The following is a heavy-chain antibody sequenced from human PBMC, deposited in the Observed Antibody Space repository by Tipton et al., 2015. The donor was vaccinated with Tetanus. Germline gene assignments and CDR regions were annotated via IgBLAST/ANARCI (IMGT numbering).Heavy chain of an antibody. CDR3: ARGRGLGPHEFFEH. J-gene: IGHJ5*02. CDR1: GYTFTHYG. Sequence: VQLVQSGAEVKKPGASVKVSCKASGYTFTHYGVNWVRQAPGQGLEWLGWISPFNDNINYAENFQGRLTMTTDRSTSTVSMARRSLRSDDTAVYYCARGRGLGPHEFFEHWGQGTLVIVSP. D-gene: IGHD3-10*01. CDR2: ISPFNDNI. V-gene: IGHV1-18*01.